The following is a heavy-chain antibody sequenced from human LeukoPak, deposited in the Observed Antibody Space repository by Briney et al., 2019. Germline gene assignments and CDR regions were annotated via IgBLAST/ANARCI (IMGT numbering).Heavy chain of an antibody. Sequence: GGSLRLSCAASGFTFSDYYMSWIRQAPGKGLEWVSYISSSGSTIYYADSVKGRFTISRDNAKNSLNLQMNSLRAEDTAVYYCARSGIAAAGGYRDIDYWGQGTLVTVSS. CDR2: ISSSGSTI. J-gene: IGHJ4*02. CDR1: GFTFSDYY. D-gene: IGHD6-13*01. V-gene: IGHV3-11*01. CDR3: ARSGIAAAGGYRDIDY.